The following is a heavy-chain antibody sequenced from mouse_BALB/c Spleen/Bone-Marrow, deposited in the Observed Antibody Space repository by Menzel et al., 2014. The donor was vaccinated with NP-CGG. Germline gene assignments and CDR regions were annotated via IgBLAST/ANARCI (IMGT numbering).Heavy chain of an antibody. CDR3: ALYYDYDVGY. CDR1: GFNIKDTY. CDR2: IDPANGNT. D-gene: IGHD2-4*01. J-gene: IGHJ2*01. Sequence: VHLVESGAELVKPGASVRLSCTASGFNIKDTYMHWVKQRPEQGLEWIGRIDPANGNTKYDPKFQGKATITADTSSNTAYLQLSSLTSEDTAVYYCALYYDYDVGYWGQGTTLTVSS. V-gene: IGHV14-3*02.